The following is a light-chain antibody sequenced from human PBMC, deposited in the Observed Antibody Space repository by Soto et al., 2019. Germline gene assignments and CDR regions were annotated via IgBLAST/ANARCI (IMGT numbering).Light chain of an antibody. J-gene: IGKJ2*01. CDR2: STS. CDR3: QQHGPLPHS. V-gene: IGKV1-16*02. Sequence: DIQMTQSPSSLSASVGDTVTINCRASQGINNHLAWFQQKSGKAPKSLIHSTSTLQRGVPSKFSGRGSGTDFTLTINSLQPEDFATYYCQQHGPLPHSFGQGTKLEI. CDR1: QGINNH.